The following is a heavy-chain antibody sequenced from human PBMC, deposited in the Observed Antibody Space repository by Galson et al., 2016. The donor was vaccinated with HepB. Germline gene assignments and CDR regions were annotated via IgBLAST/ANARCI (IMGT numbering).Heavy chain of an antibody. J-gene: IGHJ5*02. CDR2: IYYSGAT. V-gene: IGHV4-31*03. D-gene: IGHD6-13*01. CDR1: GDSITSGSYY. CDR3: ARGETIADNWFDP. Sequence: TLSLTCTVSGDSITSGSYYWTWIRQRPVKGLEWIGYIYYSGATYYNPSLTSRVSISMDTSKNQFSLEVTSVTAADTAVYYCARGETIADNWFDPWGQGTLVTVSS.